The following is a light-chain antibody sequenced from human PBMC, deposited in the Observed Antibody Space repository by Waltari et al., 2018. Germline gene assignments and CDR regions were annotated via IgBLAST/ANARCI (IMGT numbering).Light chain of an antibody. Sequence: EILLTQSPGTLSLSPGERATLSCRASQSVGRSLAWYQQKPGQPPRLLIDGTSNRATGAPDGFSGGGAGRDFSLTISRLGPEDVAVYYCQHYVSLPVTFGQGTKVEIK. V-gene: IGKV3-20*01. CDR1: QSVGRS. CDR3: QHYVSLPVT. CDR2: GTS. J-gene: IGKJ1*01.